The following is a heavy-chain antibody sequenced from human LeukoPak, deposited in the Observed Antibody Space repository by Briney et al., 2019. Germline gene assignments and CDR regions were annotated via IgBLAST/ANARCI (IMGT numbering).Heavy chain of an antibody. V-gene: IGHV3-66*01. CDR1: GFTVSSNY. CDR2: IYSGGST. Sequence: PGGSLRLSCAASGFTVSSNYMSWVRQAPGKGLEWVSVIYSGGSTYYAASVKGRFTISRDNSKNTLYLQMNSLRAEDTAVYYCARVRTIFGVVIISYYFDYWGQGTLVTVSS. CDR3: ARVRTIFGVVIISYYFDY. J-gene: IGHJ4*02. D-gene: IGHD3-3*01.